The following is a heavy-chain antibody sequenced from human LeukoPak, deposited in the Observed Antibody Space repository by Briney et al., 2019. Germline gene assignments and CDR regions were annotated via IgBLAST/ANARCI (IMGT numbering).Heavy chain of an antibody. CDR3: VRVPYYYDSGSYHPRFFDY. CDR2: IYHSGST. D-gene: IGHD3-10*01. V-gene: IGHV4-38-2*01. CDR1: VYSISTGYY. Sequence: SETLSLTCAVSVYSISTGYYWGWIRQPPGKGLEWIGSIYHSGSTNYNPSLESRATISVDTSKNQFSLRLSSVTAADTAVYYCVRVPYYYDSGSYHPRFFDYWGQGTLVTVSS. J-gene: IGHJ4*02.